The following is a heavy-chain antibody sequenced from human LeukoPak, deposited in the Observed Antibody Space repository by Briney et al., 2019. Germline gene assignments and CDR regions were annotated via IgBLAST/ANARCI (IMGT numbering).Heavy chain of an antibody. D-gene: IGHD1-26*01. CDR1: GFEFSIYT. J-gene: IGHJ4*02. V-gene: IGHV3-64D*06. CDR3: VKDFGRIRGTPDS. CDR2: ISGSGNGGSR. Sequence: GGSLRLSCSASGFEFSIYTMYWVRQAPGKGPEYVSTISGSGNGGSRYYADSVKGRFTISRDDSKSIVYLQMNNLRSEDTAVYYCVKDFGRIRGTPDSWGQGTLVTVSS.